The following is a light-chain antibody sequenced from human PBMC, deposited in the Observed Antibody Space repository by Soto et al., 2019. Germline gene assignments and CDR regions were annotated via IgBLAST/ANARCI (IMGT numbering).Light chain of an antibody. V-gene: IGKV1-5*01. CDR1: QSISSW. Sequence: STLSASVGDRVTITCRASQSISSWLAWYQQKPGKAPKLLIYDASSLESGVPSRFSGSGSGTEFTLTITSLQPDDFATYYCQQYNSYPWTFGQGTKVDIK. J-gene: IGKJ1*01. CDR3: QQYNSYPWT. CDR2: DAS.